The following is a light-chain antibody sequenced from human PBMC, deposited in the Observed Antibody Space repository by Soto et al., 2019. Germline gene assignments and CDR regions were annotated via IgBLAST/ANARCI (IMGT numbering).Light chain of an antibody. CDR1: SSDVGGYNY. Sequence: QSALTQPASVSGSPGQSITISCTGTSSDVGGYNYVSWYQQHPGKAPKLMIYDVSNRPSGVSNRFSGSKSGNTASLTISGLLAEDEADYYCSSYTSSSTLYVLGTGTKLTVL. CDR2: DVS. J-gene: IGLJ1*01. CDR3: SSYTSSSTLYV. V-gene: IGLV2-14*01.